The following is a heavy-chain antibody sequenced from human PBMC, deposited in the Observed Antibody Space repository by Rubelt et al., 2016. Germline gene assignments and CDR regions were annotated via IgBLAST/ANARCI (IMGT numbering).Heavy chain of an antibody. CDR3: ARDRTWLVPGLDAFDI. D-gene: IGHD6-19*01. CDR1: GYTFTSYA. CDR2: ISAYNDDT. J-gene: IGHJ3*02. Sequence: QVQLVQSGAEVKKPGASVKVSCKASGYTFTSYAMHWVRQAPGQRLEWMGWISAYNDDTKYAQKLQGRVTMTTDAPTSTAYMGLRSLRSDDTAVYYCARDRTWLVPGLDAFDIWGQGTMVTVSS. V-gene: IGHV1-3*01.